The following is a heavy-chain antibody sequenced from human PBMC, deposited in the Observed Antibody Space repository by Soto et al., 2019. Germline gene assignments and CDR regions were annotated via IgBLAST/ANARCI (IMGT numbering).Heavy chain of an antibody. V-gene: IGHV4-34*01. CDR3: ARGPGVGASFGVSSDAFDI. J-gene: IGHJ3*02. Sequence: QVQLQQWGAGLLKPSETLSLTCAVYGGSFSGYYWSWIRQPPGKGLEWIGEINHSGSTNYNPSLQRRVNISVDTSKNQSALKLSSVTAADTAVYYCARGPGVGASFGVSSDAFDIWGKGTMVTVSS. CDR1: GGSFSGYY. D-gene: IGHD1-26*01. CDR2: INHSGST.